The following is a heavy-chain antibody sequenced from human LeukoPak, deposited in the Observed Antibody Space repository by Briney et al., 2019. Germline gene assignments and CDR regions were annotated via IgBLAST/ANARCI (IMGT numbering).Heavy chain of an antibody. J-gene: IGHJ5*02. Sequence: NSSETLSLTCDVFGGSFSGYYWTWIRQSPGKRLEWIGEINYVGTINYNPSLKSRVSISVDTSKNQFSLKLSSVTAADTAVYYCARSYASSWYWNWFDPWGQGTLVTVSS. CDR2: INYVGTI. CDR3: ARSYASSWYWNWFDP. V-gene: IGHV4-34*01. D-gene: IGHD6-13*01. CDR1: GGSFSGYY.